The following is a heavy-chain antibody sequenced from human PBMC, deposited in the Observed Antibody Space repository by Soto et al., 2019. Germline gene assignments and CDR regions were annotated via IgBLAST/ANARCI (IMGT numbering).Heavy chain of an antibody. CDR1: GFTFSSYG. J-gene: IGHJ4*02. V-gene: IGHV3-30*18. D-gene: IGHD5-18*01. CDR2: ISYDGSNK. CDR3: AKELGSYGYYDY. Sequence: QVQLVESGGGVVQSGRSLRLSCAASGFTFSSYGMHWVRQAPGKGLEWVAVISYDGSNKYYADSVKGRFTISRDNSKNTLYLQMNSLRAEDTAVYYCAKELGSYGYYDYWGQGTLVTVSS.